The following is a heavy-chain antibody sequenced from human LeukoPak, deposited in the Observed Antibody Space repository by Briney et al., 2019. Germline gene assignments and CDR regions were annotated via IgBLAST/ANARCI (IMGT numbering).Heavy chain of an antibody. CDR3: ASVVPAAAYYYYYGMDV. CDR1: GGSISSSNW. V-gene: IGHV4-4*02. J-gene: IGHJ6*02. D-gene: IGHD2-2*01. CDR2: IYHSGST. Sequence: NPSGTLSLTCAVSGGSISSSNWWSWVRQPPGKGLEWIGEIYHSGSTNYNPSLKSRVTISVDKSKNQFSLKLSSVTAADTAVYYCASVVPAAAYYYYYGMDVWGQGTTVTVSS.